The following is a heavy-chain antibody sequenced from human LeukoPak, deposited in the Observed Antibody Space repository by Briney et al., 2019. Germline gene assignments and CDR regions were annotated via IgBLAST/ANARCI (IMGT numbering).Heavy chain of an antibody. J-gene: IGHJ3*02. CDR3: AKDRFYDTTTTGAFDI. CDR1: GFTFTSYA. CDR2: ISGSGGST. Sequence: GXXLRLSCAASGFTFTSYAMRGVRQARGKGGEWISAISGSGGSTYYADSVKGRFTIARENYKNTLYMQMNRLRAEDTAVYYCAKDRFYDTTTTGAFDIWGQGTMVTVSS. D-gene: IGHD3-22*01. V-gene: IGHV3-23*01.